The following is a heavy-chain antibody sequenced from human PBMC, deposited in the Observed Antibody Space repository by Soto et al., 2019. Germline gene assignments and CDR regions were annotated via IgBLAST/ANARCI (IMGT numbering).Heavy chain of an antibody. CDR3: ARGGPTYYYDSSGYSL. D-gene: IGHD3-22*01. Sequence: EVQLLESGGGLVQPGGSLRLSCAASGFTFSSYAMSWVRQAPGKGLEWVSAISGSGGSTYYADSVKGRFTISRDNSKNTLYLQMNSLRAEDTAVYYCARGGPTYYYDSSGYSLWGQGTLVTVSS. V-gene: IGHV3-23*01. J-gene: IGHJ4*02. CDR2: ISGSGGST. CDR1: GFTFSSYA.